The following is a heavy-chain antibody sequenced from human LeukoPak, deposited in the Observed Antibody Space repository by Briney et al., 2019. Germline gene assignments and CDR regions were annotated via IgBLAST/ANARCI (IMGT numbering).Heavy chain of an antibody. V-gene: IGHV4-59*01. CDR1: GFTFSSYE. CDR3: ARDRGYSGYDLKGWFDP. Sequence: GSLRLSCAASGFTFSSYEMNWVRQAPGKGLEWIGYIYYSGSTNYNPSLKSRVTISVDTSKNQFSLKLSSVTAADTAVYYCARDRGYSGYDLKGWFDPWGQGTLVTVSS. CDR2: IYYSGST. J-gene: IGHJ5*02. D-gene: IGHD5-12*01.